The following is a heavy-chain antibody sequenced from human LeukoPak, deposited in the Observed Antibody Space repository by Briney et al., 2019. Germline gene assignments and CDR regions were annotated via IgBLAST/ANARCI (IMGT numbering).Heavy chain of an antibody. CDR2: ISYDGSNK. V-gene: IGHV3-30-3*01. Sequence: PGRSLRLSCAASGFTFSSYAMHWVRQAPGKGLEWVAVISYDGSNKYYADSVKGRFTISRDNSKNTLYLQMNSLRAEDTAVYYCARVGSTMVRGVISPYFDYWGQGTLVTVSS. CDR3: ARVGSTMVRGVISPYFDY. J-gene: IGHJ4*02. D-gene: IGHD3-10*01. CDR1: GFTFSSYA.